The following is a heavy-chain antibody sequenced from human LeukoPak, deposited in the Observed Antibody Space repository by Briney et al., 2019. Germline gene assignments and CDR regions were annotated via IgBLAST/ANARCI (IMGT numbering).Heavy chain of an antibody. Sequence: HSGGSLRLSCAASGFTFSSYAMSWVRQAPGKGLEWVSGFSVSDKTTYYADSVKGRFTISRDNSKNTLYLQINSLRAEDTAVYYCAKDPSVYYGDYIIRWGQGTLVIVSS. J-gene: IGHJ4*02. D-gene: IGHD4-17*01. CDR3: AKDPSVYYGDYIIR. V-gene: IGHV3-23*01. CDR1: GFTFSSYA. CDR2: FSVSDKTT.